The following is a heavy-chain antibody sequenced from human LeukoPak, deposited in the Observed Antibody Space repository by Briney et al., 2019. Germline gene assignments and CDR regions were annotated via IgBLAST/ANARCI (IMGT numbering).Heavy chain of an antibody. CDR2: IGWKSGSI. CDR1: GFTFDDYA. J-gene: IGHJ3*02. V-gene: IGHV3-9*03. D-gene: IGHD1-7*01. CDR3: AKDMSGRGSNYFDAFDI. Sequence: GGSLRLSCAASGFTFDDYAMHWVRQAPGKGLEWVSGIGWKSGSIGYADSVKGRFTISRDNAKNSLYLQMNSLRAEDMALYYCAKDMSGRGSNYFDAFDIWGQGTMVTVSS.